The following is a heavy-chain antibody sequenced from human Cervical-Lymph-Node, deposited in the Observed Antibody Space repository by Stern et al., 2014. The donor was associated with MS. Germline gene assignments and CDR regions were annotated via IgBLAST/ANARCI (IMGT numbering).Heavy chain of an antibody. CDR2: INYSGSP. CDR1: GGSISSSSYY. J-gene: IGHJ5*02. D-gene: IGHD6-6*01. CDR3: ARHPPYSSSPNWFDP. V-gene: IGHV4-39*01. Sequence: QLQLQESGPGLVKPSETLSLTCTVSGGSISSSSYYWGWIRQPPGKGLEWIGSINYSGSPYYTPTLKIHVPISVDTPNNKFSLKRGSVTAADTAVYYCARHPPYSSSPNWFDPWGQGTLVTVSS.